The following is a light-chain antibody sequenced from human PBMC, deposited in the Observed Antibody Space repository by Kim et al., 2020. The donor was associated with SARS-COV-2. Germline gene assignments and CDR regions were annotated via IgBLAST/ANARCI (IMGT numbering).Light chain of an antibody. V-gene: IGKV3-11*01. Sequence: EIVLTQSPATLSLSPGERATLSCRASQSVSSNLAWYQQKPGQAPRLLIYDASNRATGIPARFSGSWSGTDFPLTVSSLEPEAFAVYYCQQRRNWPLTFGGGTKVDI. CDR3: QQRRNWPLT. J-gene: IGKJ4*01. CDR2: DAS. CDR1: QSVSSN.